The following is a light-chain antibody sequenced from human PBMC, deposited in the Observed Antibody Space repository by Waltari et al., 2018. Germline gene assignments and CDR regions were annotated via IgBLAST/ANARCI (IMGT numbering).Light chain of an antibody. V-gene: IGKV3-20*01. Sequence: ESVLTQSPGTLSLSPGEGATVSCRAGQSVRSTYLAWYQQKPGHAPRLLIFGGSTRAPGIPDRFSGSGSGTDFTLTISALEPEDSAVYYCQHQISPHSPYTFGQGTKLEIK. CDR1: QSVRSTY. J-gene: IGKJ2*01. CDR2: GGS. CDR3: QHQISPHSPYT.